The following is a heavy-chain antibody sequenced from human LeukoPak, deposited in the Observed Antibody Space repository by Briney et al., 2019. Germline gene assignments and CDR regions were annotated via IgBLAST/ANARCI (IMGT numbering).Heavy chain of an antibody. D-gene: IGHD5-12*01. CDR3: ARGSKTYSGYDEGWFDP. CDR1: GFTFSSYS. CDR2: MSNSGENT. J-gene: IGHJ5*02. Sequence: PGGSLRLSCAASGFTFSSYSMQWVRQTPGKGLEWVGIMSNSGENTFYGEAVKGRFTISRDNSQNTLYLQMNSLRPEDTAVYYCARGSKTYSGYDEGWFDPWGQGTLVTVSS. V-gene: IGHV3-30*03.